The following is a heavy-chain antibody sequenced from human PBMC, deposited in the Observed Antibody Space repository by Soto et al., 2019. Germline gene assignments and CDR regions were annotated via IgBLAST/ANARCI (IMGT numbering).Heavy chain of an antibody. CDR2: ISSNGGST. J-gene: IGHJ4*02. Sequence: AGGSLRLSCSASGFTFSSYAMHWVRQAPGKGLEYVSAISSNGGSTYYADSVKGRFTVSRDGSKNTLYLQMSSLRAEDTAVYYCVYQRAIVGATTRYFDYWGQGTLVTV. CDR3: VYQRAIVGATTRYFDY. V-gene: IGHV3-64D*06. D-gene: IGHD1-26*01. CDR1: GFTFSSYA.